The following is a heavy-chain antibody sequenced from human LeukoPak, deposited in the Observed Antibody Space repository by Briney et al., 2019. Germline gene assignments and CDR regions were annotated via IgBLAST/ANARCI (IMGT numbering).Heavy chain of an antibody. V-gene: IGHV3-21*06. J-gene: IGHJ6*02. Sequence: GGSLRLSCAGSGFTFSDAWMNWVRQAPGKGLEWVSSISSGSNYIYYADSVKGRFTISRDNARTSLYLQMNSLRAEDTAVYYCARDKAQDSVYYGMDVWGQGTTVTVSS. D-gene: IGHD6-6*01. CDR2: ISSGSNYI. CDR3: ARDKAQDSVYYGMDV. CDR1: GFTFSDAW.